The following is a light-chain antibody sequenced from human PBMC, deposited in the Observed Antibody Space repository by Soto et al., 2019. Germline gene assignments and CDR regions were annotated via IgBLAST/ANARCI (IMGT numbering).Light chain of an antibody. CDR3: QHYNSWPRTWT. V-gene: IGKV3-20*01. CDR2: DAS. CDR1: QSVSSSS. J-gene: IGKJ1*01. Sequence: EIVLTQSPGTLSLSPGERATLSCRASQSVSSSSLAWYQQKRGQAPRLLIHDASSRATGIPDRFSGSGSGTDFTLTISRLEPEDFAVYHCQHYNSWPRTWTFGQGTKV.